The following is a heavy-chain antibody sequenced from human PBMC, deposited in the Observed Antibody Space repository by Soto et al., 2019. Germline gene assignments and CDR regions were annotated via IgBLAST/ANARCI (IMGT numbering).Heavy chain of an antibody. CDR3: AVLLAGGGGDGN. V-gene: IGHV4-39*01. CDR2: IYYSGST. Sequence: SETLSLTCTVSGGSISTSSYYWGWIRQPPGKGLEWIGSIYYSGSTYYNPSLKSRVTISVDTSKNQFSLKLSSVTAADTAVYYCAVLLAGGGGDGNWGQGTLVTVSS. D-gene: IGHD3-10*01. CDR1: GGSISTSSYY. J-gene: IGHJ4*02.